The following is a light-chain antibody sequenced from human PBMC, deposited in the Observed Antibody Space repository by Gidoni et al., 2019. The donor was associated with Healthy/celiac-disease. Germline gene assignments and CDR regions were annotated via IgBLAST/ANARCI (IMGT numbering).Light chain of an antibody. CDR2: GAS. Sequence: SQSVSSSYLAWYQQKPGKATRPITYGASSRATVIPDRFSGSGSGTAFTITISRLEPEDFAVYYCQQYGSSPYTFGQGTKLEIQ. CDR1: QSVSSSY. J-gene: IGKJ2*01. CDR3: QQYGSSPYT. V-gene: IGKV3-20*01.